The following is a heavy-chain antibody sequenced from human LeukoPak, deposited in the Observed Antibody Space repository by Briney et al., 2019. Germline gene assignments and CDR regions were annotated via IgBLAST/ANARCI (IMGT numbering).Heavy chain of an antibody. D-gene: IGHD3-22*01. CDR1: GYTFTSYP. V-gene: IGHV1-18*01. CDR3: ARCPCCDRTFDY. CDR2: INTNNGDNNGDT. J-gene: IGHJ4*02. Sequence: ASVNVSLKASGYTFTSYPICWVRQAPGQGVEWMGWINTNNGDNNGDTNYAQKLQGRATLTTDTSTSTAYMELRSLRSDDTAVYYCARCPCCDRTFDYWGQGTLVTVSS.